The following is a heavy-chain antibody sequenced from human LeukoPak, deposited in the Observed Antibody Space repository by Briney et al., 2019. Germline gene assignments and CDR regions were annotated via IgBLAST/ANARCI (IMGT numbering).Heavy chain of an antibody. CDR2: INHCGGT. D-gene: IGHD3-10*01. CDR3: ARWVYGSGVFDY. Sequence: PSETLSLTCAVYGGSFSGYYWSWIRQPPGKGLEWIGEINHCGGTNYNPSLKSRVTISVDTSKNQFSLKLSSVTAADTAVYYCARWVYGSGVFDYWGQGTLVTVSS. V-gene: IGHV4-34*01. CDR1: GGSFSGYY. J-gene: IGHJ4*02.